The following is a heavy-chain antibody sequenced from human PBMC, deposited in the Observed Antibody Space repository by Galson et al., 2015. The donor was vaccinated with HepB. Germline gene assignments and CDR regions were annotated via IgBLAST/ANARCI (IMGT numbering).Heavy chain of an antibody. D-gene: IGHD1-26*01. V-gene: IGHV3-7*03. CDR2: IKYDGTEI. Sequence: SLRLSCAASGFSFSRHWMSWVRQAPGKGLEWVANIKYDGTEIYYVDSVRGRFTISRDNAKISLYLQMDRLRAEDTAVYYCARDHVGPGIYFDIWGQGTLVTVSS. J-gene: IGHJ4*02. CDR3: ARDHVGPGIYFDI. CDR1: GFSFSRHW.